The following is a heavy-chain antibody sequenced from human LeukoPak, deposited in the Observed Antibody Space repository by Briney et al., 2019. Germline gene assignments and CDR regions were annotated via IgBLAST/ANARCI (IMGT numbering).Heavy chain of an antibody. D-gene: IGHD6-13*01. Sequence: PGGSLRLSCAASGFTFSSYGMHWVRQAPGKGLEWVAVISYDGSNKYYADSAKGRFTISRDNSKNTLYLQMNSLRAEDTAVYYCAKDLSRGIAAPPGYWGQGTLVTVSS. CDR2: ISYDGSNK. V-gene: IGHV3-30*18. CDR1: GFTFSSYG. CDR3: AKDLSRGIAAPPGY. J-gene: IGHJ4*02.